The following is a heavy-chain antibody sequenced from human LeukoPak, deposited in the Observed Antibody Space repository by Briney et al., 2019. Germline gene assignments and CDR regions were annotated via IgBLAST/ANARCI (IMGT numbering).Heavy chain of an antibody. Sequence: GASVKVSCKASGYTFTSYYMHRVRQAPGQGLEWMGIINPSGGSTSYAQKFQGRVTMTRDMSTSTVYMELSSLRSEDTAVYYCARDWGPQLAFDYWGQGTLVTVSS. CDR3: ARDWGPQLAFDY. J-gene: IGHJ4*02. D-gene: IGHD3-16*01. CDR2: INPSGGST. CDR1: GYTFTSYY. V-gene: IGHV1-46*01.